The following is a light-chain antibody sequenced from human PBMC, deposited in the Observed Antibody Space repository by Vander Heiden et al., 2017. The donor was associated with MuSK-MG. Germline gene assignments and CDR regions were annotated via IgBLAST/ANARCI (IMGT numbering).Light chain of an antibody. J-gene: IGLJ3*02. Sequence: QSALTQPAFVSGSPGQSITISCTGTSSDVGSYNLVSWYQQHPGKAPKLMIYEVSKRPSGVSKRFSGSKSGNTASLTISGLQAEDEADYYCCSYAGSSTWVFGGGTKLTVL. CDR3: CSYAGSSTWV. V-gene: IGLV2-23*02. CDR2: EVS. CDR1: SSDVGSYNL.